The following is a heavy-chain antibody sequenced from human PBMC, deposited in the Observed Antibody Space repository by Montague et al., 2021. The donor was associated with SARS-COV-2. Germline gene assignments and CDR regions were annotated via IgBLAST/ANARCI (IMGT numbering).Heavy chain of an antibody. CDR2: SRYGGTS. V-gene: IGHV4-39*01. CDR1: SASISNDIYF. CDR3: ARQDIQLRFDL. Sequence: SETLSLTCTVSSASISNDIYFWGWIPQPPGKGPEWIGGSRYGGTSYYNPSLKSRVTISIDTSKNQCSLTMTAVTAADTAVYFCARQDIQLRFDLWGRGTLVTVSS. J-gene: IGHJ2*01. D-gene: IGHD1-1*01.